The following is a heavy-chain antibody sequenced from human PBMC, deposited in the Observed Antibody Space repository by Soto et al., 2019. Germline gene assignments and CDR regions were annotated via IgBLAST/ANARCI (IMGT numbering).Heavy chain of an antibody. D-gene: IGHD6-13*01. Sequence: SGPTLVNPTQTLTLTCTFSGFSLSTSGMRVSWIRQPPGKAVEWLARIDWDDDKFYSTSLKTRLTISKDTSKNQVVLTMTNMDPVDTATYYCARMGIAAAGTGSDWFDPWGQGTLVTVSS. J-gene: IGHJ5*02. V-gene: IGHV2-70*04. CDR2: IDWDDDK. CDR1: GFSLSTSGMR. CDR3: ARMGIAAAGTGSDWFDP.